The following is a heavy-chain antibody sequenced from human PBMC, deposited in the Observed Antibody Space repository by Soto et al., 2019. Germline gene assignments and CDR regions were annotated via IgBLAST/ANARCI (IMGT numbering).Heavy chain of an antibody. Sequence: QVQLQESGPGLGKPSETLSLTCRVSGDSISNYYWNGIRQPPGKGREWIGYIYYSGSSDYNPSLKSRVSISIDTSKNQFSLKLTSVTAADTAVYYCARVYSRAAAGPWSQGTLVTVSS. CDR3: ARVYSRAAAGP. CDR2: IYYSGSS. D-gene: IGHD2-21*01. V-gene: IGHV4-59*01. J-gene: IGHJ4*02. CDR1: GDSISNYY.